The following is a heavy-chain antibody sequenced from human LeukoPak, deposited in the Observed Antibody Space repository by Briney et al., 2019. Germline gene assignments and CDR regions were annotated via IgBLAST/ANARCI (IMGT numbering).Heavy chain of an antibody. CDR2: IFYTGST. D-gene: IGHD6-19*01. V-gene: IGHV4-59*01. Sequence: SETLSLTCTVSGGSISNSYWTWIRQPPGKGLEWIGYIFYTGSTNYNPSLKSRVTISVDTSKNQFSLNLSSVTAADTAVYSCARGNGWYPDGGQGTLVTVPS. J-gene: IGHJ4*02. CDR1: GGSISNSY. CDR3: ARGNGWYPD.